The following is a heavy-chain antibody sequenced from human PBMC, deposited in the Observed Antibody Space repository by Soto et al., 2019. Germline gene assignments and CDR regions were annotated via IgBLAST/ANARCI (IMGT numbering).Heavy chain of an antibody. J-gene: IGHJ5*02. CDR3: ATEPFERDLPRYNWFDP. CDR1: GGSFSGYY. Sequence: SETLSLTCAVYGGSFSGYYWSWIRQPPGKGLEWIGEINHSGSTNYNPSLKSRVTISVDTSKNQFSLKLSSVTAADTAVYYCATEPFERDLPRYNWFDPWGQGTLVTVSS. CDR2: INHSGST. V-gene: IGHV4-34*01. D-gene: IGHD6-25*01.